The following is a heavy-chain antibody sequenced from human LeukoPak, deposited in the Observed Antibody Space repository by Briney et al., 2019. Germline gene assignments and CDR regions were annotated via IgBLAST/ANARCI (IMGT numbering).Heavy chain of an antibody. CDR1: GFALSDYY. CDR2: ISSSSSVI. D-gene: IGHD2-2*01. CDR3: TRGDCVSTTCYAHY. V-gene: IGHV3-11*01. Sequence: GGSLRLSCAASGFALSDYYMSWIRQAPGKGLEWVSHISSSSSVIYYANSVKGRFTISRDNAKNSLFLQMNSLKTEDTAVYYCTRGDCVSTTCYAHYWGQGALVTVSS. J-gene: IGHJ4*02.